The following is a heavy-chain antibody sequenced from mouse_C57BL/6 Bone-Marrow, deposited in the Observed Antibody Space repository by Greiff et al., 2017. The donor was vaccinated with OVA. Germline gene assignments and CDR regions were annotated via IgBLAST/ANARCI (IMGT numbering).Heavy chain of an antibody. J-gene: IGHJ1*03. CDR1: GFTFSDAW. Sequence: EVKVEESGGGLVQPGGSMKLSCAASGFTFSDAWMDWVRQSPETGLEWVAEIRNKANNHATYYAESVKGRFTISRDDSKSSVYLQMNSLRAEDTGIYYCTREDYYGSSYGYFDVWGTGTTVTVSS. V-gene: IGHV6-6*01. CDR3: TREDYYGSSYGYFDV. CDR2: IRNKANNHAT. D-gene: IGHD1-1*01.